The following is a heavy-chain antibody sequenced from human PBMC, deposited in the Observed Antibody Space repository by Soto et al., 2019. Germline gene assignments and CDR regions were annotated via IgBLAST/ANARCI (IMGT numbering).Heavy chain of an antibody. CDR3: ARDTVGPSYYYGMDV. J-gene: IGHJ6*02. Sequence: QVQLVQSGAEVKKPGASVKVSCKASGYTFTSYDINWVRQATGQGLEWLGWMNPNSGNTGYAQQFQGRVTMTRNTSISTADMDLSSLRSEDTAVYYCARDTVGPSYYYGMDVWGQGTTVTVS. CDR1: GYTFTSYD. CDR2: MNPNSGNT. V-gene: IGHV1-8*01. D-gene: IGHD4-4*01.